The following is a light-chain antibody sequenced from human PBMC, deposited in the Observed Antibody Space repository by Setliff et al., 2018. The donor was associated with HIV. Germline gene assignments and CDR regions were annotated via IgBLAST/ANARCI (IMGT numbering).Light chain of an antibody. CDR1: SSNIGSNV. CDR2: SNS. CDR3: AVWDNGLKGHV. V-gene: IGLV1-44*01. Sequence: QSALTQPPSASGTPGQRVTISCSGSSSNIGSNVVNWYQQFPGTAPKLLIYSNSQRPSGVPDRFSGSKSGSSGSLAISGLQSEDEADYYCAVWDNGLKGHVFGTGTKVTVL. J-gene: IGLJ1*01.